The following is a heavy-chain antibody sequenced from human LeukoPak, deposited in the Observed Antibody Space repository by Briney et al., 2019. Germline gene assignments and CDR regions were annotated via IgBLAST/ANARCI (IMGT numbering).Heavy chain of an antibody. CDR2: IRYDGSDK. D-gene: IGHD6-19*01. CDR1: GFTFSSYG. J-gene: IGHJ4*02. CDR3: VRDIGAVAGTDDY. V-gene: IGHV3-30*02. Sequence: QPGGSLRLSCAASGFTFSSYGMHWVRQAPGKGLEWVAFIRYDGSDKYYGDSVKGRFTISRDNAKKTLYLQMNSLRVEDTAVYYCVRDIGAVAGTDDYWGQGTLVTVSS.